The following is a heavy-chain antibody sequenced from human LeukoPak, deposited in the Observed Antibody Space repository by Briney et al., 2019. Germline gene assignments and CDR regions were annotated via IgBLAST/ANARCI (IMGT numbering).Heavy chain of an antibody. Sequence: PGRSLRLSCEASGFRFTDFGMHWVRRAPGKGLEWVAQIYYDGSQKYYADSVKGRFHVSRDNSKNTLYLQMNSLGAEDTAVYYCAIIGVTNTTNDYWGQGALVVVSS. J-gene: IGHJ4*02. V-gene: IGHV3-30*12. CDR3: AIIGVTNTTNDY. CDR1: GFRFTDFG. D-gene: IGHD3-3*01. CDR2: IYYDGSQK.